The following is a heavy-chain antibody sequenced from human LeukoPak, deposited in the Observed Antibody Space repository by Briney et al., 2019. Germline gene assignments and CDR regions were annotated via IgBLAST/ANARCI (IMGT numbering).Heavy chain of an antibody. J-gene: IGHJ4*02. D-gene: IGHD5-24*01. CDR1: GYTFTSYG. CDR2: IIPIFGTA. Sequence: GASVKVSCKASGYTFTSYGISWVRQAPGQGLEWMGGIIPIFGTANYAQKFQGRVTITADESTSTAYMELSSLRSEDTAVYYCARDLQGDGSNDYWGQGTLVTVSS. V-gene: IGHV1-69*13. CDR3: ARDLQGDGSNDY.